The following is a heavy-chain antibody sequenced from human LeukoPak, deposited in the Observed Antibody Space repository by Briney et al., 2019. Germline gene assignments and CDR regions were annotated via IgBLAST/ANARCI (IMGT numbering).Heavy chain of an antibody. V-gene: IGHV1-8*01. J-gene: IGHJ6*03. D-gene: IGHD3-3*01. Sequence: GASVKVSCKASGYTFTSYDINWVRQATGQGLEWMGWMNPNSGNTGYAQKFQGRVTMTRNTSISTAYMELSSLRSEDTAVYYCARGRRLGSYDFWSGSYYYYYYMDVWGKGTTVTVSS. CDR2: MNPNSGNT. CDR1: GYTFTSYD. CDR3: ARGRRLGSYDFWSGSYYYYYYMDV.